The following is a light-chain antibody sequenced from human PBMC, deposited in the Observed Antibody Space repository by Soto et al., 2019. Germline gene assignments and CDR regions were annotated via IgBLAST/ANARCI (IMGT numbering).Light chain of an antibody. CDR3: QQYHDWPPYT. CDR2: RAS. J-gene: IGKJ2*01. Sequence: EIVITQSPATLSVSPGESATLSCRASQNINSNLAWYQQKPGQAPRLLIYRASTMATGIPARFSGSGSGTEFTLTISSLQSEDFAVYYCQQYHDWPPYTFGQGTKVDIK. CDR1: QNINSN. V-gene: IGKV3-15*01.